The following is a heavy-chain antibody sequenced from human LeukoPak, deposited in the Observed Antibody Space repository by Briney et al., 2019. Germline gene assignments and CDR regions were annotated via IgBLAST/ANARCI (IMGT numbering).Heavy chain of an antibody. D-gene: IGHD2-2*01. V-gene: IGHV3-23*01. CDR2: ISGSGGNT. CDR3: AKSRTCSSTTCYAEIDY. J-gene: IGHJ4*02. Sequence: GGSLRLSCAASGFTFSSYAVSWVRQAPGKGLEWVSAISGSGGNTFYADSVKGRFTISRDNSKNTLYLQMNSLRAEDTAVYYCAKSRTCSSTTCYAEIDYWGQGTLVTVSS. CDR1: GFTFSSYA.